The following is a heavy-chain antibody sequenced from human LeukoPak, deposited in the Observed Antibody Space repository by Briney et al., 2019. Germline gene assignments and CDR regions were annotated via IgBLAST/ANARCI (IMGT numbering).Heavy chain of an antibody. CDR1: GFTFNTYW. J-gene: IGHJ4*02. CDR3: ARDPVRRDSY. D-gene: IGHD3-10*01. Sequence: GGSLRLSCAASGFTFNTYWMDWVRQAPGKGLVWVSHINPDGSQTNYADSVTGRFTISRDNAKNTLYLQMNSLRAEDTAVYYCARDPVRRDSYWGQGTLVTVSS. CDR2: INPDGSQT. V-gene: IGHV3-74*01.